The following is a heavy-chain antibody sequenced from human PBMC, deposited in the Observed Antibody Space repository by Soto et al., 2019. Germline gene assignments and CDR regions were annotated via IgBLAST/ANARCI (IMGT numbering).Heavy chain of an antibody. V-gene: IGHV4-39*01. CDR2: IYYSGST. CDR1: GGSISSSSYY. CDR3: ARQWDDYGDY. D-gene: IGHD1-26*01. J-gene: IGHJ4*02. Sequence: SETLSLTCTVSGGSISSSSYYWGWIRQPPGKGLEWIGSIYYSGSTYYNPSLKSRVTISVDTSKNQFSLKLSSVTAADTAVYYCARQWDDYGDYWGQGTLVTVSS.